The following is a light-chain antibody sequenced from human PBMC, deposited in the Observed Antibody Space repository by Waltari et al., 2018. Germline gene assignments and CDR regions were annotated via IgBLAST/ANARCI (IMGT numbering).Light chain of an antibody. Sequence: EIQMTQSPSSLSAYVGDRIPITCRASQAITNDVAWTQQKPGKVPNLLIYAASTLQSGVPSRFSGSRSGTDFTLPISSLQPEDVATYYCQKYNSAPRTFGQGTKVEIK. CDR1: QAITND. CDR2: AAS. CDR3: QKYNSAPRT. V-gene: IGKV1-27*01. J-gene: IGKJ1*01.